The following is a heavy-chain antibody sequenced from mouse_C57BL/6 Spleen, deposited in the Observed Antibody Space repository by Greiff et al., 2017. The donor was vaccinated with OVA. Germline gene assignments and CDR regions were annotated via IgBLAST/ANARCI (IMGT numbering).Heavy chain of an antibody. Sequence: VMLVESGAELVKPGASVKISCKASGYAFSSYWMNWVKQRPGKGLEWIGQIYPGDGDTNYNGKFKGKATLTADKSSSTAYMQLSSLTSEDSAVYFCARWYYGSSYAAMDYWGQGTSVTVSS. J-gene: IGHJ4*01. CDR1: GYAFSSYW. CDR2: IYPGDGDT. V-gene: IGHV1-80*01. D-gene: IGHD1-1*01. CDR3: ARWYYGSSYAAMDY.